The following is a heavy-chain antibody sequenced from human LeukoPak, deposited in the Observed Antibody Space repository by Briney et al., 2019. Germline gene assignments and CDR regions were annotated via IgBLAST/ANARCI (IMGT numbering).Heavy chain of an antibody. CDR3: ARAPSLVGATYYYYYMDV. Sequence: SETLSLTCTVSGGSISSNNYYWGWIRQPPGKGLEWIVNIYYSGSTNYNPSLKSRVTISVDTSKNQFSLKLSSVTAADTAVYYCARAPSLVGATYYYYYMDVWGKGTTVTVSS. D-gene: IGHD1-26*01. CDR1: GGSISSNNYY. J-gene: IGHJ6*03. V-gene: IGHV4-39*07. CDR2: IYYSGST.